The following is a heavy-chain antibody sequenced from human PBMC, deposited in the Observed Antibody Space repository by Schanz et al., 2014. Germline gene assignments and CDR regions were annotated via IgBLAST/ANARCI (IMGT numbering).Heavy chain of an antibody. CDR3: ARGTPFLCDY. CDR1: GFTFSTYS. D-gene: IGHD3-16*01. V-gene: IGHV3-21*01. Sequence: EVLLVESGGGLVKPGGSVRVSCAASGFTFSTYSMNWVRQAPGKGLEWVSSISGTGDHIYYADSVKGRFTISRDNAKNSLSLQMSSLRAEDTAVYYCARGTPFLCDYWGQGTLVTVSS. CDR2: ISGTGDHI. J-gene: IGHJ4*02.